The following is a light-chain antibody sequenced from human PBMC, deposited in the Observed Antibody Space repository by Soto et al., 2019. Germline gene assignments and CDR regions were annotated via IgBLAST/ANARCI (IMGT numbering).Light chain of an antibody. V-gene: IGKV3-20*01. CDR3: QQYGSSPGT. CDR2: GAS. CDR1: QSVSRC. J-gene: IGKJ1*01. Sequence: TQSPSTLSASIGDRVTITCRASQSVSRCLAWYQQKPGQAPRRLIYGASSRATRFPDRFIRSGSATEFTPTISRLEPEDVAVYYCQQYGSSPGTFGQGTKVDIK.